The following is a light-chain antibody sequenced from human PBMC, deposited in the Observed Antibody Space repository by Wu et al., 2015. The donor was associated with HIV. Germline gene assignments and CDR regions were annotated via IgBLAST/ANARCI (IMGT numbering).Light chain of an antibody. J-gene: IGKJ2*03. CDR2: GAS. V-gene: IGKV3D-15*01. CDR3: QQYNNWPVS. Sequence: DIVLTQSPATLSLSPGERATLSCRASQGVSNYLAWYQQKLGQPPRLLIHGASSRAAGIPARFSGSGSGTEFTLTISSLQSEDFAVYYCQQYNNWPVSFGQGTKLEIK. CDR1: QGVSNY.